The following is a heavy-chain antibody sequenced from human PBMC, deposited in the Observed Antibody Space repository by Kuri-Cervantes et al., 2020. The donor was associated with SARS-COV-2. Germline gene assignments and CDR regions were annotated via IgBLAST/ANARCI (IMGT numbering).Heavy chain of an antibody. CDR3: ARDPSGDSYGYPAPLDS. CDR1: GYTFTGYY. V-gene: IGHV1-2*06. CDR2: INPNSGGT. D-gene: IGHD5-18*01. Sequence: ASVKVSCKASGYTFTGYYMHWVRQAPGQGLEWMGRINPNSGGTNYAQKFQGRVTMTRDTSISTAYMELSRLRSDDTAVYYWARDPSGDSYGYPAPLDSWGQGTLVTVSS. J-gene: IGHJ4*02.